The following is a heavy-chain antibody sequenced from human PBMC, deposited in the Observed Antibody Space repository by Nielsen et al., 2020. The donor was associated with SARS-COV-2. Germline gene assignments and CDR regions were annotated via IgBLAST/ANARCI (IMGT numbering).Heavy chain of an antibody. Sequence: GGSLRLSCAASGFTFSNSDMNWVRQAPGKGLEWVSGVSWNGSRTHYADSVKGRFIISRDNSRNFLYQQMNSLRPEDMAVYYCARGSSQYQLLNPFDYWGQGTLVTVSS. CDR2: VSWNGSRT. V-gene: IGHV3-19*01. CDR1: GFTFSNSD. J-gene: IGHJ4*02. D-gene: IGHD2-2*01. CDR3: ARGSSQYQLLNPFDY.